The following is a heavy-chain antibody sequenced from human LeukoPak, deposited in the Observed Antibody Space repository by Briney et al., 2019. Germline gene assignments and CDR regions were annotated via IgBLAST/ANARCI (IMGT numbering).Heavy chain of an antibody. V-gene: IGHV4-61*02. J-gene: IGHJ5*02. Sequence: PSQTLSLTCTVSGGSISSDRYYWSWIRQPAGKGLEWIGRIYTSGGTNYNSSLKSRVTISVDTSKNQFSPKLSSVTAADTAVYYCARESYGHWFDPWGQGTLVTVSS. CDR1: GGSISSDRYY. CDR3: ARESYGHWFDP. CDR2: IYTSGGT. D-gene: IGHD4-17*01.